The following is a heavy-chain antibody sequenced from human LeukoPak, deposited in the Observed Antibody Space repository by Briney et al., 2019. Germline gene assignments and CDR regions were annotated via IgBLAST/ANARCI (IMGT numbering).Heavy chain of an antibody. D-gene: IGHD2-15*01. Sequence: PGGSLRLSCAASGFTFSSYGMSWVRQAPGKGLEWVSAISGSGGSTYYADSVKGRFTISRDNSKSTLYLQMNSLRSEDTAVYYCARAGGYCGRISCPYYFDYWGQGSLVAVSS. V-gene: IGHV3-23*01. J-gene: IGHJ4*02. CDR3: ARAGGYCGRISCPYYFDY. CDR2: ISGSGGST. CDR1: GFTFSSYG.